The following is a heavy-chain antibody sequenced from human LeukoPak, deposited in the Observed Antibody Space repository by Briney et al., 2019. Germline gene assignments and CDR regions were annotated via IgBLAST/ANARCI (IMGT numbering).Heavy chain of an antibody. Sequence: ASVKVSCKTFGYSFTDDYVQWVRQAPGQGLEWMGWINPDSGFTNYAQKFQGRVTVTRDTSISTAYMEVRRLRPDDTAVYYCAPTPEAYTSNWNVWGQGTLVTVSS. CDR2: INPDSGFT. D-gene: IGHD1-1*01. V-gene: IGHV1-2*02. CDR3: APTPEAYTSNWNV. J-gene: IGHJ4*02. CDR1: GYSFTDDY.